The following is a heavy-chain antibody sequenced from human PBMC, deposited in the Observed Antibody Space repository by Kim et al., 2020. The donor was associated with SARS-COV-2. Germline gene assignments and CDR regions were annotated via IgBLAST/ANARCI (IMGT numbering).Heavy chain of an antibody. V-gene: IGHV3-23*01. Sequence: GGSLRLSCAASGFTFSSYAMSWVRQPPGKGLEWVATDSTAGRDTFYAESVKGRFTVSRDNLENTLSLQMSSLRAEDTAVYYCAKERRSGIWSCDPWGRGTLVTVSP. CDR1: GFTFSSYA. CDR2: DSTAGRDT. D-gene: IGHD6-25*01. CDR3: AKERRSGIWSCDP. J-gene: IGHJ2*01.